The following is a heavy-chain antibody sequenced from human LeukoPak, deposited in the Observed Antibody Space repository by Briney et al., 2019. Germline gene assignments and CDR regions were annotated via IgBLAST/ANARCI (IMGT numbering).Heavy chain of an antibody. J-gene: IGHJ5*02. V-gene: IGHV3-21*01. CDR1: GFTFSSYS. D-gene: IGHD3-10*01. CDR2: ISSSSSYI. CDR3: AREARYYYGSGSYWGGFDP. Sequence: PGGSLRLSCAASGFTFSSYSMNWVRQAPGKGLEWVSSISSSSSYIYYADSVKGRFTISRDNAKNSLYLQMNSLRAEDTAVYYCAREARYYYGSGSYWGGFDPWGQGTLVTVSS.